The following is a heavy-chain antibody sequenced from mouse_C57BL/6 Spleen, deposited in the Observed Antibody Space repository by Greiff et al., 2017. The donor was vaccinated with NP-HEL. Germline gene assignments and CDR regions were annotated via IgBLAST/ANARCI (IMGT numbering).Heavy chain of an antibody. J-gene: IGHJ1*03. CDR3: ARSRPYGYEDYWYFDV. Sequence: QVQLKQPGTELVKPGASVKLSCKASGYTFTSYWMHWVKQRPGQGLEWIGNINPSNGGTNYNEKFKSKATLTVDKSSSTAYMQLSSLTSEDSAVYYCARSRPYGYEDYWYFDVWGTGTTVTVSS. D-gene: IGHD2-2*01. CDR1: GYTFTSYW. V-gene: IGHV1-53*01. CDR2: INPSNGGT.